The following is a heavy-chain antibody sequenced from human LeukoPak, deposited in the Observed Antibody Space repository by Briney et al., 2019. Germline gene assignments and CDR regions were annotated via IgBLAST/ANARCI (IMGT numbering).Heavy chain of an antibody. Sequence: ASVKVSCKASGYTFTSYYMHWVRQAPGQGLEWMGRIIPILGIANYAQKFQGRVTMTRNTSISTAYMELSSLRSEDTAVYYCARARRGTTSYYFDYWGQGTLVTVSS. J-gene: IGHJ4*02. CDR1: GYTFTSYY. V-gene: IGHV1-8*02. CDR3: ARARRGTTSYYFDY. CDR2: IIPILGIA. D-gene: IGHD1/OR15-1a*01.